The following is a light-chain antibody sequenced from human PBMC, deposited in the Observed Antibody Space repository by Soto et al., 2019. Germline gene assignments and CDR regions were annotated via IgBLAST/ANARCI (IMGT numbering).Light chain of an antibody. Sequence: IQLTQSPSSLSASVEDRVTVTYRASQGISSYLAWYQQKPGKAPKLLIYAASTFQSGVPSRFSGSGSGTEFTLTISSLQPEDFATYYCQQLNSYPSTFGQGTRLEIK. CDR3: QQLNSYPST. V-gene: IGKV1-9*01. CDR2: AAS. J-gene: IGKJ5*01. CDR1: QGISSY.